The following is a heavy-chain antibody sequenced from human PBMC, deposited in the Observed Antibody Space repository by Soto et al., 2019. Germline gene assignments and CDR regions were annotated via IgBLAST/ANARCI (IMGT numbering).Heavy chain of an antibody. CDR1: GGSIRNYY. CDR3: ARDHPHSYGVYYFDY. J-gene: IGHJ4*02. V-gene: IGHV4-59*01. D-gene: IGHD5-18*01. Sequence: SETLSLTCTVSGGSIRNYYWSWIRQPPGKGLEWIGYVYSSGSTHYNPSLQSRITISADTSKNQVSLKVNSVTAADTAVYYCARDHPHSYGVYYFDYWGQGTPVTVS. CDR2: VYSSGST.